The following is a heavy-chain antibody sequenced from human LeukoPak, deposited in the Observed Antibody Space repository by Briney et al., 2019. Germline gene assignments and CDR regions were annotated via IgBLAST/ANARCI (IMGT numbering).Heavy chain of an antibody. Sequence: PGGSPRLSCAASGFTFSSYGMHWVRQAPGKGLEWVAFIRYDGSNKYYADSVKGRFTISRDNSKNTLYLQMNSLRAEDTAVYYCASSVVVPVAIDYWGQGTLVTVSS. CDR2: IRYDGSNK. V-gene: IGHV3-30*02. J-gene: IGHJ4*02. D-gene: IGHD2-2*01. CDR3: ASSVVVPVAIDY. CDR1: GFTFSSYG.